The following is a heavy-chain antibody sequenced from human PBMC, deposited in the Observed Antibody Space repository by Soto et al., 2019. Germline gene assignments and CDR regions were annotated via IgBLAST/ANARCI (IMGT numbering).Heavy chain of an antibody. D-gene: IGHD2-21*02. J-gene: IGHJ6*02. CDR3: ARDLWGYCGTDCYPLDV. CDR2: LYNTGST. Sequence: SETLSLTCTVSGGTISIYYWGWIWQPTGKGLEWIGYLYNTGSTIYNPSLKSRVTISVDTSKNQFSLKLNSLTAADTAVYYCARDLWGYCGTDCYPLDVWGQGTTVTVSS. V-gene: IGHV4-59*01. CDR1: GGTISIYY.